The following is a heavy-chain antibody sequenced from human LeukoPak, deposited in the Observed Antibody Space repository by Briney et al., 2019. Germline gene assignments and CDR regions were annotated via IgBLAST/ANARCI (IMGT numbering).Heavy chain of an antibody. CDR1: GGSISSGSYY. Sequence: ASETLSLTCTVSGGSISSGSYYWSWIRQPAGKGLEWIGRIYYSGSTYYNPSLKSRVTISVDTSKNQFSLKLNSVTAADTAVYYCARDLQLWFDPWGQGTLVTVSS. V-gene: IGHV4-39*07. CDR3: ARDLQLWFDP. D-gene: IGHD5-24*01. CDR2: IYYSGST. J-gene: IGHJ5*02.